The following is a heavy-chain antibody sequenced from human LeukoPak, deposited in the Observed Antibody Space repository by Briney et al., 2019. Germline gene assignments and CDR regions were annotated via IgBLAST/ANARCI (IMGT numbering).Heavy chain of an antibody. J-gene: IGHJ6*03. CDR3: ARGSNSVLRFLENYYYYYMDV. CDR2: IYYSGST. V-gene: IGHV4-59*01. Sequence: SETLSLTCTVSGGSISSYYWSWIRQPPGKGLEWIGYIYYSGSTNYNPSLKSRVTISVDTSKNQFSLKLSSVTAADTAVYYCARGSNSVLRFLENYYYYYMDVWGKGITVTVSS. D-gene: IGHD3-3*01. CDR1: GGSISSYY.